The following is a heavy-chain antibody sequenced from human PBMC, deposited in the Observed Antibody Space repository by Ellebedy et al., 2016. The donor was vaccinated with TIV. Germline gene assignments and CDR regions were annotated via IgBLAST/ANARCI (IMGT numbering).Heavy chain of an antibody. J-gene: IGHJ4*02. Sequence: SETLSLXXTVSGGSISSYYWSLIRQPPGKGLEWIGYIYYSGSTYYNPSLKSRVTISVDTSKNQFSLKLSSVTAADTAVYYCARRVQKYQLLTFDYWGQGTLVTVSS. CDR3: ARRVQKYQLLTFDY. CDR1: GGSISSYY. CDR2: IYYSGST. D-gene: IGHD2-2*01. V-gene: IGHV4-59*08.